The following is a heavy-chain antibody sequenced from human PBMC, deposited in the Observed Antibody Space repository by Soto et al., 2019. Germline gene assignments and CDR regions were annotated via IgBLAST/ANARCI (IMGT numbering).Heavy chain of an antibody. Sequence: QVQLVESGGGLVKPGGSPRLSCAASGFTFSDYYMTWLRQAPGKGLEWVAKISGSGTTTYYADSVKGRFTVSRDNAKNSLYLQMDSLRAEDTAVYYCASDPYYYASAYWGQGTLLTVSS. CDR2: ISGSGTTT. D-gene: IGHD3-10*01. CDR3: ASDPYYYASAY. CDR1: GFTFSDYY. J-gene: IGHJ4*02. V-gene: IGHV3-11*01.